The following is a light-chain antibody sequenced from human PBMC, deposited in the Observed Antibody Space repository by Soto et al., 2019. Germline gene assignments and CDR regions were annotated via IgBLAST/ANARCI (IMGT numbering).Light chain of an antibody. CDR1: QSISSY. J-gene: IGKJ1*01. Sequence: DIQMTQSPSSLSASVGDRVTITCRASQSISSYLNWYQQKPGKVPKLLIYGASSVQSGVPSRFSGGGSGTDFTLTISSLQPEDYATCYCQQSYSAPWTFGQGTEVEIK. CDR3: QQSYSAPWT. CDR2: GAS. V-gene: IGKV1-39*01.